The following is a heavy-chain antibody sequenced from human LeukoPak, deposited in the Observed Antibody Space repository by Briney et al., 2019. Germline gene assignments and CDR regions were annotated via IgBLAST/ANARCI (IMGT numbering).Heavy chain of an antibody. D-gene: IGHD3-16*02. Sequence: PGGSLSLSCEASGFTFSSYAMHWVRQAPGKGLEWVPVISYDGSNKYYADSVKGRFTISRDNSKNTLYLQMNSLRAEDTAVYYCARVGDDYVWGSYRYTAHNWFDPWGQGTLVTVSS. V-gene: IGHV3-30-3*01. CDR2: ISYDGSNK. CDR3: ARVGDDYVWGSYRYTAHNWFDP. J-gene: IGHJ5*02. CDR1: GFTFSSYA.